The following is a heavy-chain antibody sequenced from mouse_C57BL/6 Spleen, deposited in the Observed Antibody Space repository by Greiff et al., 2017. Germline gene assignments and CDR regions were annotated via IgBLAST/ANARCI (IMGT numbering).Heavy chain of an antibody. D-gene: IGHD1-1*01. J-gene: IGHJ2*01. CDR3: ARSSYYGSSYCFDY. CDR2: IYPRSGNT. V-gene: IGHV1-81*01. CDR1: GYTFTSYG. Sequence: QVQLQQSGAELARPGASVKLSCKASGYTFTSYGISWVKQRTGQGLEWIGEIYPRSGNTYYNEKFKGKATLTADKSSSTAYMELRSLTSEVSAVYFCARSSYYGSSYCFDYWGQGTTLTVSS.